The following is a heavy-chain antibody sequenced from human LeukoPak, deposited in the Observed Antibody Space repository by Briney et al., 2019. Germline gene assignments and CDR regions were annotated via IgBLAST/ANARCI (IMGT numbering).Heavy chain of an antibody. Sequence: GGSLRLSCAASGFTFNSYWMSWVRQAPGKGLEWVANIKQDGSEKYHVDSVKGRFTISRDNSRNSLYLQMDILRAEDTAVYYCATDNVYCSRTSCYQTFDYWGQGTLVTVPS. D-gene: IGHD2-2*01. CDR2: IKQDGSEK. CDR3: ATDNVYCSRTSCYQTFDY. J-gene: IGHJ4*02. CDR1: GFTFNSYW. V-gene: IGHV3-7*01.